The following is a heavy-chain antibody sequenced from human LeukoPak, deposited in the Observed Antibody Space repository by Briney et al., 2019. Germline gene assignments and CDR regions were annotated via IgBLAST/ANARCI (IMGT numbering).Heavy chain of an antibody. CDR3: ARAPVATVLPRY. CDR2: ISYDGSNK. J-gene: IGHJ4*02. D-gene: IGHD5-12*01. CDR1: GFTFSSYG. V-gene: IGHV3-30*19. Sequence: GGSLRLSCAASGFTFSSYGMHWVRQAPGKGLEWVAVISYDGSNKYYADSVKGRFTISRDNSKNTLYLQMNSLRAEDTAVFYCARAPVATVLPRYWGQGTLVTVSS.